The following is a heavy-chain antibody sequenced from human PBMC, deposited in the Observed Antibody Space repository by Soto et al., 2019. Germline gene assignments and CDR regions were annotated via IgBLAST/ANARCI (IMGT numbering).Heavy chain of an antibody. D-gene: IGHD2-15*01. CDR3: ARIIGYCRNNDCSWTFDI. CDR2: FYPGDSTS. Sequence: ESLKISCKTSGYSFISYWVAWVRQLPGKGLEWMGTFYPGDSTSTYSTSFQGQVTISVDKSISTAYLQLSSLKASDTAMYYCARIIGYCRNNDCSWTFDIWGQGTMVTVS. CDR1: GYSFISYW. J-gene: IGHJ3*02. V-gene: IGHV5-51*01.